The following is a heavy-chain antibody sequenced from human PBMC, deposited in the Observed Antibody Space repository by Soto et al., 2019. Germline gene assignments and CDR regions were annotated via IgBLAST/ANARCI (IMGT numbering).Heavy chain of an antibody. V-gene: IGHV3-23*01. CDR2: TTGNAGDT. Sequence: GGSLRLSCAACGFNFNNYSITWVRQAPWKGLEWVSGTTGNAGDTYYAASVKGRFTISRDNFKKTLYLQINSLRAEDTAVYYCEKGQWFDWNGGWFDNWGKGNLVTGSS. D-gene: IGHD1-1*01. CDR3: EKGQWFDWNGGWFDN. CDR1: GFNFNNYS. J-gene: IGHJ5*02.